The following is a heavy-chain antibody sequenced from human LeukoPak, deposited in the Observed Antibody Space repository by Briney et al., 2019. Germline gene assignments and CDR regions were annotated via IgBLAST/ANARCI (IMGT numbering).Heavy chain of an antibody. CDR3: ARGAGSAIANNGFDM. Sequence: SETLSLTCTVSGGSVSDYYWSWIRQSPGKGLEWIGYIYYTGTSYNPSLKSRVTISADTSKNQFSLKLSSVTAADTAVYYCARGAGSAIANNGFDMWGQGTLVSVSS. CDR2: IYYTGT. D-gene: IGHD2-15*01. J-gene: IGHJ3*02. V-gene: IGHV4-59*02. CDR1: GGSVSDYY.